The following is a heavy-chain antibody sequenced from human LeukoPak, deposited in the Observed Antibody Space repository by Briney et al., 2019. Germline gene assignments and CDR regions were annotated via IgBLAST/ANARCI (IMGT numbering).Heavy chain of an antibody. CDR1: GYTFTSYD. J-gene: IGHJ4*02. CDR3: ARRSCPSSTSCYTLDY. CDR2: MNPNSGNT. Sequence: ASVKVSCKASGYTFTSYDINWVRQATGQGLEWMGWMNPNSGNTGYAQKFQGRVTITRNTSISTAYMELSSLRSEDTAVYYCARRSCPSSTSCYTLDYWGQGTLVTVSS. D-gene: IGHD2-2*02. V-gene: IGHV1-8*03.